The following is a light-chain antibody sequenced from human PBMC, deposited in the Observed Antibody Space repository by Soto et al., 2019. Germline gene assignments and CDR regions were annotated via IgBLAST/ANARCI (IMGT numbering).Light chain of an antibody. CDR2: SNN. CDR1: SSNIGSNT. Sequence: QSVLTQPPSASGTPGQRVTISCSGSSSNIGSNTVNWYQQLPGTAPKLLIYSNNQLPSGVPDRFSGSKSGTSASLAISGLQSEDEADYYCAAWDDSLRGVVFGGGTKLTVL. CDR3: AAWDDSLRGVV. J-gene: IGLJ2*01. V-gene: IGLV1-44*01.